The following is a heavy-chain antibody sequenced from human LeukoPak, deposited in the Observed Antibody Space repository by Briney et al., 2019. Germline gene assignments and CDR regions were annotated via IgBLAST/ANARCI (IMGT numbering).Heavy chain of an antibody. CDR2: IYYSGST. Sequence: SETLSLTCTVSGGSVSSGSYYWSWIRQPPGKGLEWIGYIYYSGSTNYNPSLKRRVTISVDASKNQSSLKLSSVTAADTAVYYCARAVVRGVITYWGQGTLVTVSS. CDR3: ARAVVRGVITY. J-gene: IGHJ4*02. CDR1: GGSVSSGSYY. D-gene: IGHD3-10*01. V-gene: IGHV4-61*01.